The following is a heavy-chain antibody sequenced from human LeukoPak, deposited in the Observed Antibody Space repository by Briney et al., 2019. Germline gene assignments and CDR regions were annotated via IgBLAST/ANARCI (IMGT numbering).Heavy chain of an antibody. D-gene: IGHD2-15*01. CDR2: IYYSGST. CDR1: GGSISSSSYY. V-gene: IGHV4-39*07. J-gene: IGHJ4*02. Sequence: SETLSLTCTVSGGSISSSSYYWGWIRQPPGKGLEWIGSIYYSGSTYYNPSLKSRVAISVDTSKNQFSLKLSSVTAADTAVYYCARVLGYCSGGSCYADYWGQGTLVTVSS. CDR3: ARVLGYCSGGSCYADY.